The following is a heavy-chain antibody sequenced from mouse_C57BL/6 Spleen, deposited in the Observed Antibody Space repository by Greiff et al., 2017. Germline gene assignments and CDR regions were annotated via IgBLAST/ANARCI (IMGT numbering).Heavy chain of an antibody. J-gene: IGHJ3*01. CDR3: SSTGSPLVLAWLAY. CDR2: IYPRDGST. Sequence: QVQLKQSDAELVKPGASVKISCKVSGYNFNDHTIHWMKQRPEQGLEWIGYIYPRDGSTKYNAKFKGKATLTADTSSSTAYMQLNSLTSEDAAVYFCSSTGSPLVLAWLAYWGQGTLVTGSA. D-gene: IGHD2-10*02. CDR1: GYNFNDHT. V-gene: IGHV1-78*01.